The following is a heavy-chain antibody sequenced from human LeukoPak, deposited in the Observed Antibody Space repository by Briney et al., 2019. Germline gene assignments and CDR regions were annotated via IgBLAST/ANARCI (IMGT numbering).Heavy chain of an antibody. CDR1: GFTFSSYR. Sequence: GGSLRLSCAASGFTFSSYRMNWVRQAPGKGLEWVSSISSSSSYIYYADSVKGRFTISRDNAENTLYLQMNSLRAEDTAVYYCANAEYFQHWGQGTLVTVSS. CDR2: ISSSSSYI. V-gene: IGHV3-21*01. J-gene: IGHJ1*01. CDR3: ANAEYFQH.